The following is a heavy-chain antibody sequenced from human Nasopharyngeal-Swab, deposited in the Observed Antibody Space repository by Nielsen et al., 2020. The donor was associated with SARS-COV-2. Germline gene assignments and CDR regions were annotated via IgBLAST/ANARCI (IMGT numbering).Heavy chain of an antibody. D-gene: IGHD6-19*01. J-gene: IGHJ4*02. Sequence: GGSLRLSCAASGFTFSSYAMSWVRQAPGKGLEWVSAISGSGSTYYADSVKGRFTISRDNSKNTLYLQMNSLRAEDTAVYYCAKSPVAAHRLFDYWGQGTLVTVSS. CDR3: AKSPVAAHRLFDY. CDR1: GFTFSSYA. V-gene: IGHV3-23*01. CDR2: ISGSGST.